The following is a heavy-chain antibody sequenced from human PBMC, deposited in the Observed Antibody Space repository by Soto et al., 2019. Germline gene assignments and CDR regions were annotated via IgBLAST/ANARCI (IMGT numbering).Heavy chain of an antibody. CDR2: ITVGSGYT. D-gene: IGHD2-8*01. CDR3: AADATAWQQMVPSEY. V-gene: IGHV1-58*01. Sequence: VSCNPSGITFSSSALLWCRHPCERRLECIGWITVGSGYTKYAQRLQDRVTITRDMSTATTFMELRRRTSEDTAIYYCAADATAWQQMVPSEYCRQGPRVSVST. CDR1: GITFSSSA. J-gene: IGHJ4*02.